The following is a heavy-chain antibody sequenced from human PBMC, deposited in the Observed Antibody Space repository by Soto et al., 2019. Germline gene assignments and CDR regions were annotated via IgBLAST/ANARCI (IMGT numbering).Heavy chain of an antibody. Sequence: EVQLLESGGGLVQPGGSLRLSCAASGFTFSSYAMSWVRQAPGKGLEWVSAISGSGGSTYYADSVKGRFTISRDNSKNTLYLQMNSLRAEDTAVYYCAKDRTDCSGGSCYGDWFDPWGQPTLVTVSS. J-gene: IGHJ5*02. CDR1: GFTFSSYA. CDR3: AKDRTDCSGGSCYGDWFDP. D-gene: IGHD2-15*01. CDR2: ISGSGGST. V-gene: IGHV3-23*01.